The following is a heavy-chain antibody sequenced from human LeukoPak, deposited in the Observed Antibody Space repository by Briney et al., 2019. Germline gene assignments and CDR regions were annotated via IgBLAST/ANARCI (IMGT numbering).Heavy chain of an antibody. V-gene: IGHV3-21*01. CDR1: GFSFSSYA. Sequence: GGSLRLSCAASGFSFSSYAMSWVRQAPGKGLEWVSGISSSSSYRYYADSVKGRFTISRDNAKNSLYLQMNSLRVDDTAVYYCARDAFGLWGQGTMVTVSS. CDR3: ARDAFGL. J-gene: IGHJ3*01. CDR2: ISSSSSYR.